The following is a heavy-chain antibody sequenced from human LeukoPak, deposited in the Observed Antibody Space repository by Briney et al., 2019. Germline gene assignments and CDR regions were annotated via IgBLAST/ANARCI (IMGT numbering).Heavy chain of an antibody. CDR1: GFTVSSNY. CDR2: ISGNGGNT. CDR3: AKEGSGYDCGCYYYYMAV. D-gene: IGHD5-12*01. V-gene: IGHV3-23*01. J-gene: IGHJ6*03. Sequence: GGSLRLSCAASGFTVSSNYMSWVRQAPGKGLEWVSAISGNGGNTYYADSVKGRFTISRDNSKNTLYLQMNSLRAEDTAVYYCAKEGSGYDCGCYYYYMAVWGKGTTVTVS.